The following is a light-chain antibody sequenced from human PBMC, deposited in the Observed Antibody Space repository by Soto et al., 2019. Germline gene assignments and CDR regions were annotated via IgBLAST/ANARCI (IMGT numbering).Light chain of an antibody. CDR1: QSISSY. CDR3: QQSYSTPLT. J-gene: IGKJ4*01. CDR2: AAS. Sequence: DIQMSQSPSSVSASVGDRVTIHCRASQSISSYLNWYQQKPGKAPKLLIYAASSLQSGVPSRFSGSGSGTDFTLTISSLQPEDFATYYCQQSYSTPLTFGGGTKVDIK. V-gene: IGKV1-39*01.